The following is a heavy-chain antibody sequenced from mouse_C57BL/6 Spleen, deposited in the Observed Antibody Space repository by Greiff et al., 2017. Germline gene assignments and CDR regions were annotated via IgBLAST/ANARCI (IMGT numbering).Heavy chain of an antibody. CDR3: AKRGGGGSLFWC. Sequence: VQLQESGPELVKPGASVKIPCKASGYTFTDYNMDWVKQSPGKGLEWIGDINPNNGGTNYNQKFKGKATLTVDKSSSTAYMELRSLTSEDTAVYYCAKRGGGGSLFWCWGQGTTLTVSS. V-gene: IGHV1-18*01. D-gene: IGHD6-2*01. J-gene: IGHJ2*01. CDR1: GYTFTDYN. CDR2: INPNNGGT.